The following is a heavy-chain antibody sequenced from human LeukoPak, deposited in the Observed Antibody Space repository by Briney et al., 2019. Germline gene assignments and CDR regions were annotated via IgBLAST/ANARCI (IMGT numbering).Heavy chain of an antibody. CDR3: ARRVAGYTYGYAYFAY. CDR1: GGSISSYY. CDR2: IYYRGST. V-gene: IGHV4-59*13. J-gene: IGHJ4*02. D-gene: IGHD5-18*01. Sequence: PSETLSLTCTVSGGSISSYYWSWIRQPPGKGLDWIGYIYYRGSTNYNPSLKSRVTISVDTSKTQFPLKLSSVTAADTAVYYCARRVAGYTYGYAYFAYWGQGPLVPVSS.